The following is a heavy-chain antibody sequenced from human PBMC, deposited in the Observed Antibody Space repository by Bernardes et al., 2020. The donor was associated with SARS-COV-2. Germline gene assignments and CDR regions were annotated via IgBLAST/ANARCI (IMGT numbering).Heavy chain of an antibody. D-gene: IGHD3-10*01. V-gene: IGHV3-21*04. CDR2: ITGSSSYI. J-gene: IGHJ4*02. Sequence: GGSLRLSCVASGPTFSSYTINWIRQAPGKGLDWVSAITGSSSYIYYADSVKGRFTISRDNAKNSLSLQMNSLRVEDTGIYYCARDDLLWFGGFDNWGQGTLVTVSS. CDR3: ARDDLLWFGGFDN. CDR1: GPTFSSYT.